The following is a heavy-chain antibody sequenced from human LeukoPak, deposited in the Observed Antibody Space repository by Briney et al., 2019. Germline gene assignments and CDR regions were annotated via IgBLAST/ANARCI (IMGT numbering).Heavy chain of an antibody. CDR3: ARSYYLYYYYYGMDV. D-gene: IGHD3-16*01. J-gene: IGHJ6*02. CDR2: ISAYNGNT. V-gene: IGHV1-18*01. Sequence: ASVKVSCKSSGYTFTSYGIIWVRQAPGQGLEWMGWISAYNGNTNYAQKLQGRVTMTTDTSTSTAYMELRSLRSDDTAVYYCARSYYLYYYYYGMDVWGQGTTVTVSS. CDR1: GYTFTSYG.